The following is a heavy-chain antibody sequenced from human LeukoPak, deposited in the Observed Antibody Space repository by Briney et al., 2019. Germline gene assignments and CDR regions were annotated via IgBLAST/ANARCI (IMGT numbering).Heavy chain of an antibody. CDR1: GYTFTRHY. CDR3: ARERGVAVAGEGVDP. CDR2: INPSGGST. V-gene: IGHV1-46*01. Sequence: ASVKVSCKASGYTFTRHYMQWVRQAPGQGLEWMGIINPSGGSTSYAQKFQGRVTVTRDTSTSTVYMKLSSLRSEDTAVYYCARERGVAVAGEGVDPWGQGTLVTVSS. D-gene: IGHD6-19*01. J-gene: IGHJ5*02.